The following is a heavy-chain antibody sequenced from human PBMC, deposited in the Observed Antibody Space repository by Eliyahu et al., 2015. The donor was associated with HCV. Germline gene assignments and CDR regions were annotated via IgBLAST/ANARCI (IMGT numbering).Heavy chain of an antibody. CDR1: GGTFSSYA. J-gene: IGHJ6*02. D-gene: IGHD3-10*01. CDR3: ARGVSDGGLGHYYGMDV. V-gene: IGHV1-69*01. CDR2: IIPIFGTA. Sequence: QVQLVQSGAEVKKPGSSVKVSCKASGGTFSSYAISWVRQAPGQGLEWMGGIIPIFGTANYAQKFQGRVTITADESTSTAYMELSSLRSEDTAVYYCARGVSDGGLGHYYGMDVWGQGTTVTVSS.